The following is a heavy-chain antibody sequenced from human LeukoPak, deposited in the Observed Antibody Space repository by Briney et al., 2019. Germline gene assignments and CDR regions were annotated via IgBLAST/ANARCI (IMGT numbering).Heavy chain of an antibody. CDR1: GFTFSSYA. CDR2: ISGSGGST. D-gene: IGHD6-19*01. J-gene: IGHJ4*02. Sequence: GGSLRLSCAASGFTFSSYAMSWVRQAPGKGLEWVSAISGSGGSTYYADSVKGRFTISRDNSKNTLYLQMNSLRAEDTAVYYCATGLYSSGWYGGYYFDYWGQGTLVTVSS. CDR3: ATGLYSSGWYGGYYFDY. V-gene: IGHV3-23*01.